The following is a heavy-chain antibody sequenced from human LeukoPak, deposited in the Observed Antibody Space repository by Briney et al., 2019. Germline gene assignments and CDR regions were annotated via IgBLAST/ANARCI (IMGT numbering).Heavy chain of an antibody. D-gene: IGHD1-26*01. V-gene: IGHV3-7*03. CDR1: GFTFSNYW. Sequence: GGSLRLSCAASGFTFSNYWMSWVRQAPGKGPEWVANIKQDGSEKYYMDSVKGRFTISRDNAKNSLYLQMNSLRAEDTAVYYCARYSGSYEVNYYYYYGMDVWGQGTTVTVSS. J-gene: IGHJ6*02. CDR3: ARYSGSYEVNYYYYYGMDV. CDR2: IKQDGSEK.